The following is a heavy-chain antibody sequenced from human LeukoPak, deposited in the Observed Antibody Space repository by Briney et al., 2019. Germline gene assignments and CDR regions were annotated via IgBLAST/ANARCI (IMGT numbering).Heavy chain of an antibody. CDR3: ARGQYGDYAYDY. V-gene: IGHV3-30-3*01. D-gene: IGHD4-17*01. CDR1: GFTFSSYA. J-gene: IGHJ4*02. CDR2: ISYDGSNK. Sequence: GGSLRLSCAASGFTFSSYAMHWVRQAPGKGLEWVAVISYDGSNKYYADSVKGRFTISRDNSKNTLYLQMNSLRAEDTAVYYCARGQYGDYAYDYWGQGTLVTVSS.